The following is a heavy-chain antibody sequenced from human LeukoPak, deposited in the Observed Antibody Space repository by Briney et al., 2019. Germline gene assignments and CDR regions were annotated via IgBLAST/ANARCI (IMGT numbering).Heavy chain of an antibody. CDR2: IYHSGST. CDR3: ARVVSGTQLLLPYYYMDV. Sequence: PSETLSLTCTVSGYSISSGYYWGRIRQPPGKGLEWIGSIYHSGSTYYNPSLKSRVTISVDTSKNQFSLKLCSVTAADTAVYYCARVVSGTQLLLPYYYMDVWGKGTTVTISS. V-gene: IGHV4-38-2*02. J-gene: IGHJ6*03. D-gene: IGHD2-15*01. CDR1: GYSISSGYY.